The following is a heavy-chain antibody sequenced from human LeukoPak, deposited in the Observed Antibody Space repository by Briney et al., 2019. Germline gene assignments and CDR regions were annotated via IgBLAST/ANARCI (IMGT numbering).Heavy chain of an antibody. V-gene: IGHV4-34*01. CDR3: ARLSCSSTSCYAGEF. CDR2: INHSGST. CDR1: GGSFSGYY. Sequence: SETLSLTCAVYGGSFSGYYWSWIRQPPGKGLEWIGEINHSGSTNYNPSLKSRVTISVDTSKNQFSLKLSSVTAADTAVYYCARLSCSSTSCYAGEFWGQGTLVTVSS. J-gene: IGHJ4*02. D-gene: IGHD2-2*01.